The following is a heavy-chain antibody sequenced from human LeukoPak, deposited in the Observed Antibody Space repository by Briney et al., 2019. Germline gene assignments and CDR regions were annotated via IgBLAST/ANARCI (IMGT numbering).Heavy chain of an antibody. CDR3: AGALMVTAFDS. CDR2: ISSSGSNI. V-gene: IGHV3-11*01. D-gene: IGHD2-21*02. Sequence: KAGGSLRLSCAASGARFSDHYMSWIRQAPGKGLEWISYISSSGSNIHYADSMRGRVTISRDSANNSLTLHMSSLRAEDTAVYYCAGALMVTAFDSWGQGTLVTVSS. CDR1: GARFSDHY. J-gene: IGHJ4*02.